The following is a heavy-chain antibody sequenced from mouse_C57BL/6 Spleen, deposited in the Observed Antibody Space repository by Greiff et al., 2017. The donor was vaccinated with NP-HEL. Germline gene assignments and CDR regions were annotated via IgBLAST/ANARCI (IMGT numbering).Heavy chain of an antibody. CDR1: GYTFTDYY. CDR3: ARRGYGSSRGFDY. J-gene: IGHJ2*01. V-gene: IGHV1-76*01. D-gene: IGHD1-1*01. Sequence: QVQLQQSGAELVRPGASVKLSCKASGYTFTDYYINWVKQRPGQGLEWIARIYPGSGNTYYNEKFKGKATLTAEKSSSTAYMQLSSLTSEDSAVYFCARRGYGSSRGFDYWGQGTTLTVSS. CDR2: IYPGSGNT.